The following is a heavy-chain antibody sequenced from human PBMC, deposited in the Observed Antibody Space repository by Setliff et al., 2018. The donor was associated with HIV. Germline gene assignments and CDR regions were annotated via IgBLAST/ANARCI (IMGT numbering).Heavy chain of an antibody. CDR2: IYYSGST. V-gene: IGHV4-59*01. Sequence: SETLSLTCTVSGGSISSYYWNWIRQPPGKGLEWIGYIYYSGSTNYNPTLNSRVTISVDTSKNQFSLKLSSVTAADTAVYYCARGMLRSSWYAHHDAFDIWGQGTMVTVSS. CDR3: ARGMLRSSWYAHHDAFDI. J-gene: IGHJ3*02. D-gene: IGHD6-13*01. CDR1: GGSISSYY.